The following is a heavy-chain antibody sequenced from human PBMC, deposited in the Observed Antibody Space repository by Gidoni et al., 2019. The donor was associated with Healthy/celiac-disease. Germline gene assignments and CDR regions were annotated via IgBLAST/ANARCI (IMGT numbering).Heavy chain of an antibody. CDR1: GFSRSNARMG. D-gene: IGHD4-17*01. Sequence: QVTLKESGPVLVRLTENLTLICTVSGFSRSNARMGVSWIRQPPGKALEWLAHIFSNDEKSYSTSLKSRITISKDTSKSQVVLTMTNMDPVDTATYYCARSNGDYAYFDYWGQGTLVTVSS. CDR3: ARSNGDYAYFDY. J-gene: IGHJ4*02. CDR2: IFSNDEK. V-gene: IGHV2-26*01.